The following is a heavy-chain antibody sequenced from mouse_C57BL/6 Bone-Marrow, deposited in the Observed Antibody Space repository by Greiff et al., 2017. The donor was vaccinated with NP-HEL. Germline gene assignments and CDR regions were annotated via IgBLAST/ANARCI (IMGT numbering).Heavy chain of an antibody. D-gene: IGHD1-1*01. Sequence: EVQLQQSVAELVRPGASVKLSCTASGFNINNTYMLWVKQRPEQGLVWIGRIDPANGNTKYAPKFQGKATITADTSSNTAYLQLSSLTAEDTAIYYSARCTTVVFDDWGKGTTLTVSS. CDR1: GFNINNTY. V-gene: IGHV14-3*01. CDR3: ARCTTVVFDD. J-gene: IGHJ2*01. CDR2: IDPANGNT.